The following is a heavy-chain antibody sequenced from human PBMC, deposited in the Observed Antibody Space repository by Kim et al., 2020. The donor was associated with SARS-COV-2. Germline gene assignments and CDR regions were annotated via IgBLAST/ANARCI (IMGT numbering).Heavy chain of an antibody. J-gene: IGHJ3*02. D-gene: IGHD6-13*01. CDR3: ARESSSWYGAFDI. V-gene: IGHV1-46*01. Sequence: YAQKFQGRVTMTRDTSTSTVYMELSSLRSEDTAVYYCARESSSWYGAFDIWGQGTMVTVSS.